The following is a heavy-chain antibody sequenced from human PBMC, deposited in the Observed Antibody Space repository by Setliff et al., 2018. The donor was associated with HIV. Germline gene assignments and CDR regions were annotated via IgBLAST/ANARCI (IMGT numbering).Heavy chain of an antibody. V-gene: IGHV3-11*05. J-gene: IGHJ4*02. CDR2: ISSSSSYT. CDR3: AKDPRAAVATICDY. Sequence: PGESLKISCAASGFTFSDYYTSWIRQAPGKGLEWVSYISSSSSYTYYADSVKGRFTISRDNSKNTLYLQMNSLRAEDTAVYYCAKDPRAAVATICDYWGQGTLVTVSS. CDR1: GFTFSDYY. D-gene: IGHD5-12*01.